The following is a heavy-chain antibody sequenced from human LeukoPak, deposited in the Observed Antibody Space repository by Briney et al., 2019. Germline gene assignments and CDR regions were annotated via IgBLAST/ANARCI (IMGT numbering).Heavy chain of an antibody. J-gene: IGHJ4*02. Sequence: PSETLSLTCAVSGYSIRSGDYWGWIRQSPGKGLEWIGSICHSGSTHYNPSLKSRVTISVDTSKSQFSLMLSSVTAADTAVYYCARNRSVTATPGFDHWGQGTLVTVSS. CDR1: GYSIRSGDY. CDR3: ARNRSVTATPGFDH. V-gene: IGHV4-38-2*01. CDR2: ICHSGST. D-gene: IGHD2-21*02.